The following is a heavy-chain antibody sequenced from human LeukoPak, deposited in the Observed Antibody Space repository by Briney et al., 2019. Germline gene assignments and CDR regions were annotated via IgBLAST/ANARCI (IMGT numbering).Heavy chain of an antibody. Sequence: GGSLRLSCAASGFTFSSYSMNWVRQAPGKGLEWASSISSSSSYIYYADSVKGRFTISRDNAKNSLYLQMNSLRAEDTAVYYCAREIRGYSYFDYWGQGTLVTVSS. D-gene: IGHD1-26*01. CDR2: ISSSSSYI. V-gene: IGHV3-21*04. CDR1: GFTFSSYS. J-gene: IGHJ4*02. CDR3: AREIRGYSYFDY.